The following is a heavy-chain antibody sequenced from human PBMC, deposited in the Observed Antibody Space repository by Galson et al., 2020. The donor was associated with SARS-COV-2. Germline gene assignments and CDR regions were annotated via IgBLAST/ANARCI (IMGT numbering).Heavy chain of an antibody. D-gene: IGHD3-9*01. J-gene: IGHJ6*02. CDR1: GFTFRTYS. CDR3: ARDDFDILTGYHPKYYYYYGMDV. Sequence: GSLRLSCVSSGFTFRTYSMNWVRQAPGKGLEWVSYIGSGTSAIYYADSMKGRFTISRDNAKNSLYLQMNNLRAEDTAVYYCARDDFDILTGYHPKYYYYYGMDVWGQGTTVTVSS. V-gene: IGHV3-48*04. CDR2: IGSGTSAI.